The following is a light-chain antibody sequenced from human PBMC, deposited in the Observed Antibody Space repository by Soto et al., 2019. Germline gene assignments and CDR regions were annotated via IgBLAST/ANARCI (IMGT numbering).Light chain of an antibody. Sequence: DIQMTQSPSSLSASVGDRVTITCRASQSVSNSLNWYQQTSGKPPKLLIYAASSLQSGVPSRFSGSGSGTDFTLTISSLQPEDFETYYCQQSLYVPYTFGTRAKVHI. CDR1: QSVSNS. CDR3: QQSLYVPYT. J-gene: IGKJ3*01. CDR2: AAS. V-gene: IGKV1-39*01.